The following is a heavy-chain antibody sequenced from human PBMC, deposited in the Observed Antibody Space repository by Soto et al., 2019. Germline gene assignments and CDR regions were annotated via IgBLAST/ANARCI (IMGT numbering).Heavy chain of an antibody. Sequence: QVQLVESGGGVVQPGRSLRLSCAASGFTFNTYGMHWVRQAPGKGPEWVAVISNDGSNTYYADSVKSRFTISRDNSKNPLSLQMTCQRSEDTAVYICENWYYPQSDCGQGTLVTVSS. V-gene: IGHV3-30*18. CDR3: ENWYYPQSD. CDR2: ISNDGSNT. D-gene: IGHD1-7*01. J-gene: IGHJ1*01. CDR1: GFTFNTYG.